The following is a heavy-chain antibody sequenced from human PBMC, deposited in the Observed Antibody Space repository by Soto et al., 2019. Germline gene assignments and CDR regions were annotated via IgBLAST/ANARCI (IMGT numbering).Heavy chain of an antibody. D-gene: IGHD4-17*01. CDR1: GFTFSSYG. J-gene: IGHJ4*02. Sequence: QVQLVESGGGVVQPGRSLRLSCAAAGFTFSSYGMHWVRKAPGKGLEWVAAIWYDGSNKYYADSVKGRFTISRDNSKNTLYLQMNSLRAEDTAVYYCARDDYGDYPLDYWGQGTLVTVSS. V-gene: IGHV3-33*01. CDR2: IWYDGSNK. CDR3: ARDDYGDYPLDY.